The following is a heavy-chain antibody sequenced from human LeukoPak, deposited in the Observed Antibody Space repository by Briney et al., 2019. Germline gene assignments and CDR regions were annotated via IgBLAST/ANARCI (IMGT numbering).Heavy chain of an antibody. CDR2: IYHSGST. D-gene: IGHD3-16*01. V-gene: IGHV4-38-2*02. CDR3: ARVGITAGAFDI. J-gene: IGHJ3*02. CDR1: GYSISSGYY. Sequence: SETLSLTCTVSGYSISSGYYWGWIRQPPGKGLEWIGSIYHSGSTYYNPSLKSRVTISVDTSKNQFSLKLSSVTAADTAVYYCARVGITAGAFDIWGQGTMVTVSS.